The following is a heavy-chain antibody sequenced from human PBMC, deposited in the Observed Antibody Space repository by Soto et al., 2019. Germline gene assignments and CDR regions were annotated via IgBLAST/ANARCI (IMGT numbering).Heavy chain of an antibody. CDR3: ARQTHTNTIFGVVIDY. CDR1: GGSFSGYY. J-gene: IGHJ4*02. Sequence: SETLSLTCAVYGGSFSGYYWSWIRQPPGKGLEWIGEINHSGSTNYNPSLKSRVTISVDTSKNQFSLKLSSVTAADTAVYYCARQTHTNTIFGVVIDYWGQGTLVTVSS. V-gene: IGHV4-34*01. D-gene: IGHD3-3*01. CDR2: INHSGST.